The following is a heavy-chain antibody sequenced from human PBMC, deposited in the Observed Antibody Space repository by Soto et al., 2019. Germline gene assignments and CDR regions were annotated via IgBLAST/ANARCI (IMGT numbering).Heavy chain of an antibody. CDR2: IIPLLNTP. J-gene: IGHJ6*02. Sequence: ASVKVSCKASGGTFSSYAVSWVRQAPGQGLEWMGVIIPLLNTPKYVQKFQGRVTITADASATTAYMELSSLRSEDTAVYYCARESSSPNYYYYGMDVWGQGTTVTVSS. CDR3: ARESSSPNYYYYGMDV. D-gene: IGHD6-6*01. CDR1: GGTFSSYA. V-gene: IGHV1-69*13.